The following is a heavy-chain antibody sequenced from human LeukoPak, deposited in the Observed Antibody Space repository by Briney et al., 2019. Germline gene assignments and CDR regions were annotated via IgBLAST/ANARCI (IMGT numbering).Heavy chain of an antibody. J-gene: IGHJ5*02. V-gene: IGHV3-21*01. CDR3: TTDMGYCSSTSCYNWFDP. D-gene: IGHD2-2*01. Sequence: GGSLRLSCAASGFTFSSYSMNWVRQAPGKGLEWVSSISSSSSYIYYADSVKGRFTISRDNAKNSLYLQMNSLRAEDTAVYYCTTDMGYCSSTSCYNWFDPWGQGTLVTVSS. CDR1: GFTFSSYS. CDR2: ISSSSSYI.